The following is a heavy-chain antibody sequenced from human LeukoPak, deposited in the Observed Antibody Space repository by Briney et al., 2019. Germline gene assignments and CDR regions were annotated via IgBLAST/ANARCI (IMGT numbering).Heavy chain of an antibody. CDR1: GYTFTGYY. D-gene: IGHD6-13*01. Sequence: ASVKVSCKASGYTFTGYYMHWVRQAPGQGLECMGRINPNSGGTNYAQKFQGRVTMTRDTSISTAYMELSRLRSDDTAVYYCARDLIAAAGNVYWGQGTLVTVSS. J-gene: IGHJ4*02. CDR2: INPNSGGT. V-gene: IGHV1-2*06. CDR3: ARDLIAAAGNVY.